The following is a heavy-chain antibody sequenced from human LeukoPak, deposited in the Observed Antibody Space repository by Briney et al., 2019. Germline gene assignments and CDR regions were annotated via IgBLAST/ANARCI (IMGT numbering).Heavy chain of an antibody. V-gene: IGHV3-9*01. D-gene: IGHD5-24*01. Sequence: GGSLRLSCAASGFTFDDYAMHWVRQAPGKGLEWVSGISWNSGSIGYADSVKGRFTISRDNAKNSLYLQMNSLRAEDTALHYCATIGAFDIWGQGTMVTVSS. CDR2: ISWNSGSI. J-gene: IGHJ3*02. CDR3: ATIGAFDI. CDR1: GFTFDDYA.